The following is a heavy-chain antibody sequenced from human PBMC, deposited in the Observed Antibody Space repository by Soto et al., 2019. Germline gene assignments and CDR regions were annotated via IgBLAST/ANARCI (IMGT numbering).Heavy chain of an antibody. CDR2: ISYDGSNK. CDR3: AKILQLGDYAFYYYGMDV. J-gene: IGHJ6*02. V-gene: IGHV3-30*18. D-gene: IGHD4-17*01. CDR1: GFTFSNYG. Sequence: QVQLVESGGGVVQPGRSLRLSCAASGFTFSNYGMHWVRQAPVKGLEWVAVISYDGSNKYYADSVKGRFTISRDNSKNTLYLQMNSLRAEDTALYYCAKILQLGDYAFYYYGMDVWGQGTTVTVSS.